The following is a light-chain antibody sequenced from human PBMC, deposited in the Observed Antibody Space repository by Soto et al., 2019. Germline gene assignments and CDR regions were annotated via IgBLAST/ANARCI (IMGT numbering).Light chain of an antibody. V-gene: IGKV1-9*01. J-gene: IGKJ5*01. CDR2: AAS. Sequence: IQLTQSPSSLSASVGDRVTITCRASQGISSYLAWYQQKPGKAPKLLIYAASTLQSGVPSRFSGSGSGTDFTLTSSSLQPEDFATYSCQQLNSYPITFGQGTRLEIK. CDR1: QGISSY. CDR3: QQLNSYPIT.